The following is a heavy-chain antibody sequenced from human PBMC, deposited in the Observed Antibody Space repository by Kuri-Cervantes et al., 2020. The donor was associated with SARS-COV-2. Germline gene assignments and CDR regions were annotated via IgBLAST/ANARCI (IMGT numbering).Heavy chain of an antibody. CDR1: GFTFSSYA. CDR3: ARDLGVVVPAIDYGMDV. V-gene: IGHV3-30-3*01. CDR2: ISYDGSNK. D-gene: IGHD2-2*01. Sequence: GESLKISCAASGFTFSSYAMHWVRQAPGKGLEWVAVISYDGSNKYYADSVKGRFTISRDNSKNTLYLQMSSLRAEDTAVYYCARDLGVVVPAIDYGMDVWGQGTTVTVSS. J-gene: IGHJ6*02.